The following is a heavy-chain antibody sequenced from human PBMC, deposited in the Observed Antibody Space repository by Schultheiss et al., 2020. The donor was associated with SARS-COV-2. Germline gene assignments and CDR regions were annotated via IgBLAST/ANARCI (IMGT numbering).Heavy chain of an antibody. CDR3: ARTVVATTRDWYFDL. D-gene: IGHD5-12*01. V-gene: IGHV4-39*07. J-gene: IGHJ2*01. Sequence: SETLSLTCTVSGGSVSSGDFYWGWIRQPPAKGLEWIGTIFYSGSTFYNPSLKNRVTISVDKSKNQFSLKLSSVTAADTAVYYCARTVVATTRDWYFDLWGRGTLVTVSS. CDR1: GGSVSSGDFY. CDR2: IFYSGST.